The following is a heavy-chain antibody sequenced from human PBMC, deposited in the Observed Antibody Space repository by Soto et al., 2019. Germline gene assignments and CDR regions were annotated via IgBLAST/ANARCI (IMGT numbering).Heavy chain of an antibody. D-gene: IGHD6-13*01. CDR2: ISSSSSYI. V-gene: IGHV3-21*01. CDR1: GFTFSSYS. J-gene: IGHJ4*02. CDR3: ASLAAAGGFVY. Sequence: GGSLRLSCAASGFTFSSYSMNWVRQAPGKGLEWVSSISSSSSYIYYADSVKGRFTISRDNAKNSLYLQMNSLRAEDTAVYYCASLAAAGGFVYWGQGTLVTVSS.